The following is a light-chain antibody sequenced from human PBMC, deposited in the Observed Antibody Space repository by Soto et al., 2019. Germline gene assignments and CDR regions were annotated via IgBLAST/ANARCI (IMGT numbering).Light chain of an antibody. CDR2: AAS. CDR3: QQHSNWPPYT. V-gene: IGKV3-11*01. J-gene: IGKJ2*01. Sequence: EIVLTQSPATLSLSPGERATLSCRASQSVSSYLAWYQQKPGQAPRLLIYAASNRATGIPARFSGSGSGTDFTLTISSLEPDDVAVYYCQQHSNWPPYTFGLGTKLEIK. CDR1: QSVSSY.